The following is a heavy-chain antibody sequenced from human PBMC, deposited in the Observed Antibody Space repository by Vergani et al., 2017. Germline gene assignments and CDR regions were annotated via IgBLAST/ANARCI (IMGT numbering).Heavy chain of an antibody. J-gene: IGHJ6*02. D-gene: IGHD6-19*01. CDR1: GFTFSSYS. CDR3: ARDLYSSGWYQVGMDV. V-gene: IGHV3-48*04. Sequence: EVQLVESGGGLVQPGGSLRLSCAASGFTFSSYSMNWVRQAPGKGLEWVSYIRSSSSTIYYAAAVKGRFTISRDNSKNSRYLQMNSLRAEDTAVYYCARDLYSSGWYQVGMDVWGQGTTVTVSS. CDR2: IRSSSSTI.